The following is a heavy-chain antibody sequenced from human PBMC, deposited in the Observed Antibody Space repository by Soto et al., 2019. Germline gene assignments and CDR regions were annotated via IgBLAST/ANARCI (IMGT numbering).Heavy chain of an antibody. J-gene: IGHJ3*02. D-gene: IGHD3-22*01. V-gene: IGHV1-69*13. CDR1: GGTFSSYA. Sequence: SVKVSCKASGGTFSSYAISWVRQAPGQGLEWMGGIIPIFGTANYAQKFQGRVTITADESTSTAYMELSSLRSEDTAVYYCARESRYDSSGYGDAFDIWGQGXMVTV. CDR3: ARESRYDSSGYGDAFDI. CDR2: IIPIFGTA.